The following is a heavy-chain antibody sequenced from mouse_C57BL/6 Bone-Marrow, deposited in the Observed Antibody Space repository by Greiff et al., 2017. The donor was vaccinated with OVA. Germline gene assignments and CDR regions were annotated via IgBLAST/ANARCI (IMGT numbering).Heavy chain of an antibody. J-gene: IGHJ3*01. CDR3: ASPPGFAY. CDR2: ISNGGGST. Sequence: EVKLMESGGGLVQPGGSLKLSCAASGFTFSDYYMYWVRQTPEKRLEWVAYISNGGGSTYYPDTVKGRFTISRDNAKNTLYLQMSRLKSEDTAMYHCASPPGFAYWGQGTLVTVSA. CDR1: GFTFSDYY. V-gene: IGHV5-12*01.